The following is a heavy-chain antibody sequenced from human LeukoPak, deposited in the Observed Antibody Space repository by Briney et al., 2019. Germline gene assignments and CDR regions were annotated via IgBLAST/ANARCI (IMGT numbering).Heavy chain of an antibody. D-gene: IGHD6-19*01. Sequence: SETLSLTCAVYGGSFSGYYWSWIRQPPGKGLEWIGEINHSGSTNYNPPLKSRVTISVDTSKNQFSLKLSSVTAADTAVYYCARVFWEGIAVARLDYGGQGTRVTVPS. CDR1: GGSFSGYY. V-gene: IGHV4-34*01. CDR3: ARVFWEGIAVARLDY. J-gene: IGHJ4*02. CDR2: INHSGST.